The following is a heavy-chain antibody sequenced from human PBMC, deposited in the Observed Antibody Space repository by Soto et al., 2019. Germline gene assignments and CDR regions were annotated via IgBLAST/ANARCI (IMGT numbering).Heavy chain of an antibody. Sequence: QVQLVQSGAEVKKPGASVKVSCKASGYTFTSYGIGWVRQAPGQGLEWMGWINPYNGNTNNAQKLPGRVTTTTDTPTNTAYMVLWSRRSDNTVVYYCGRDWLGIDYWGQGTLVTVSS. CDR3: GRDWLGIDY. J-gene: IGHJ4*02. V-gene: IGHV1-18*01. D-gene: IGHD3-10*01. CDR2: INPYNGNT. CDR1: GYTFTSYG.